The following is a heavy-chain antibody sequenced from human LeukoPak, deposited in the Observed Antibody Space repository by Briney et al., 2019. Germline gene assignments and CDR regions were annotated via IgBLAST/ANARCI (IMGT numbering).Heavy chain of an antibody. CDR3: ARSAGYSSRLQV. J-gene: IGHJ4*02. CDR1: GYTFSSYY. CDR2: INPSAGST. V-gene: IGHV1-46*01. Sequence: ASVKVSCKASGYTFSSYYMHWVRQAPGEGLEWMGIINPSAGSTNSAQKFQGRVTMTTDTPTSTVYMEVSSLRSEDTAVYFCARSAGYSSRLQVWGQGTLVTVSS. D-gene: IGHD3-16*02.